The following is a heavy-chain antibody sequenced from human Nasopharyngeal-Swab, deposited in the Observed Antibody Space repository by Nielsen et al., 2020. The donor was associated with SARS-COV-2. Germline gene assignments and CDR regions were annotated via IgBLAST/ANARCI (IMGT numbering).Heavy chain of an antibody. Sequence: GGSLRLSCAASEFTFSSYEMNWARQAPGKGLEWVSYISSSGSTIYYADSVKGRFTISRDNAKNSLYLQMNSLRAEDTAVYYCARERKGLTYYYDSSGRGNYFDYWGQGTLVTVSS. D-gene: IGHD3-22*01. J-gene: IGHJ4*02. CDR3: ARERKGLTYYYDSSGRGNYFDY. CDR2: ISSSGSTI. V-gene: IGHV3-48*03. CDR1: EFTFSSYE.